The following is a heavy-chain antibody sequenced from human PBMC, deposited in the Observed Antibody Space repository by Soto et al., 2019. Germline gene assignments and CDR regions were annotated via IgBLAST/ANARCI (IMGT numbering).Heavy chain of an antibody. CDR3: ARGKEISDYWNFDL. J-gene: IGHJ2*01. CDR2: INPKSGGS. CDR1: GYTLTDYY. V-gene: IGHV1-2*02. Sequence: QVQLVQSGAEVKEPVASVKVSCKASGYTLTDYYMHWVRQAPGQGLEWMGGINPKSGGSKSAQLFQGRVTMTRDISISTVYMEVSRLRFDDTAVYYCARGKEISDYWNFDLWGRGTLVTVSS. D-gene: IGHD3-10*01.